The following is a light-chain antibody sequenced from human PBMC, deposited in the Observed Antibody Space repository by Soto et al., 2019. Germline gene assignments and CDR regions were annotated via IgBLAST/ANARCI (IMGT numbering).Light chain of an antibody. CDR1: QSVSKY. V-gene: IGKV3-11*01. J-gene: IGKJ4*01. CDR3: QQCSSWPLT. CDR2: DAS. Sequence: DIVLTQSPATLSLSPGERVTLSCRASQSVSKYLAWYQQKPGQAPRLLIYDASKRATGIPARFSGSGTGTDFTVTISSLEPEDSAGYFCQQCSSWPLTFGGGTTVQIK.